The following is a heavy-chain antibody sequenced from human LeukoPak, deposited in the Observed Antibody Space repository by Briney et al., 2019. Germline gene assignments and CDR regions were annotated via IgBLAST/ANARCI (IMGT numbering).Heavy chain of an antibody. CDR2: IYPGDSDT. D-gene: IGHD4-23*01. J-gene: IGHJ5*02. CDR1: GYSFTSYW. V-gene: IGHV5-51*01. CDR3: ARHRYGGTEVDWFDP. Sequence: GESLKISCKGSGYSFTSYWIGWVRQMPGKGLEWMGIIYPGDSDTRYSPSFQGQVTISADKSISTAYLQWSSLKASDTAMYYCARHRYGGTEVDWFDPWGQGTLVTVSS.